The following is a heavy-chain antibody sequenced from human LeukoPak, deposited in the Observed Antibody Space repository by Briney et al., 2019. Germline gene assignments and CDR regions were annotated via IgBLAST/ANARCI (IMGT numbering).Heavy chain of an antibody. D-gene: IGHD6-13*01. Sequence: PSKTLSLTCTVSGGSISSSSYYWGWIRQPPGKGLEWIGSIYYSGSTYYNPSLKSRVTISVDTSKNQFSLKLSSVTAADTAVYYCARGIAADWNYGMNVWGQGTTVTVSS. CDR2: IYYSGST. CDR3: ARGIAADWNYGMNV. V-gene: IGHV4-39*07. CDR1: GGSISSSSYY. J-gene: IGHJ6*02.